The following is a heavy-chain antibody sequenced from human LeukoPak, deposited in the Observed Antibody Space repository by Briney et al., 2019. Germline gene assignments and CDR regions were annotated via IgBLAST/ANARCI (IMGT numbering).Heavy chain of an antibody. J-gene: IGHJ4*02. D-gene: IGHD4-11*01. CDR2: IIPIFGTA. Sequence: ASVKVSCKASGGTFSSYAISWVRQAPGQGLEWMGGIIPIFGTANYAQKFQGRVTITADESTSTAYMELSSLRSEDTAVYYCARLDDYSKTGNYWGQGTLVTVSS. CDR3: ARLDDYSKTGNY. CDR1: GGTFSSYA. V-gene: IGHV1-69*13.